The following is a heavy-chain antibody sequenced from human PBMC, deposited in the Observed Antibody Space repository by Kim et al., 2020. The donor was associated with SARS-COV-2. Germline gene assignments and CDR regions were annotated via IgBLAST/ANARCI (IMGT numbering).Heavy chain of an antibody. CDR3: ARDPTND. D-gene: IGHD2-8*01. J-gene: IGHJ4*02. V-gene: IGHV3-33*01. Sequence: DGSNKYYADSVKGRFTISRDNSKNTLYLQMNSLRAEDTAVYYCARDPTNDWGQGTLVTVSS. CDR2: DGSNK.